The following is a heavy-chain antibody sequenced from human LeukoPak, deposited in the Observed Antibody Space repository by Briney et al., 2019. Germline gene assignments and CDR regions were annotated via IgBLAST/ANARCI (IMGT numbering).Heavy chain of an antibody. V-gene: IGHV4-59*01. D-gene: IGHD1-26*01. Sequence: PSETLSLTCTVSGGSISAYYWSWIRQPPGKGLEWIGYIYYSGSTNYNPSLKSQVTISVDTSKNQFSLKLSSVTAADTAVYYCARDAGRGATFDYWGQGTLVTVSS. CDR2: IYYSGST. J-gene: IGHJ4*02. CDR3: ARDAGRGATFDY. CDR1: GGSISAYY.